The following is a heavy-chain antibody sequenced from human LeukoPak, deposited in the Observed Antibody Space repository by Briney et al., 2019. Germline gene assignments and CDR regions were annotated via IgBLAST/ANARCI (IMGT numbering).Heavy chain of an antibody. D-gene: IGHD4-17*01. CDR1: GFTFSSYS. CDR3: ARDKSYGDSTDY. CDR2: IISSSSTFI. V-gene: IGHV3-21*01. Sequence: GGSLRLSCAASGFTFSSYSMNWVRQAPGKGLEWVSSIISSSSTFIYYADSVKGRFTISRDNAKKSLYLQMNSLRAEDTAVYYCARDKSYGDSTDYWGQGTLVTVSS. J-gene: IGHJ4*02.